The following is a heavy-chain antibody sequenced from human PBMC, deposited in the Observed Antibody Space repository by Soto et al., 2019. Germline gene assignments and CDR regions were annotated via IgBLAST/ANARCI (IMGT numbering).Heavy chain of an antibody. CDR1: GYTFTNYY. D-gene: IGHD1-1*01. CDR2: INPSARSA. Sequence: ASVKVSCKASGYTFTNYYLHWVRQAPGQGLEWVGMINPSARSASYAQKLRGRLTMDRDTSTTTVYMELSRLTSEDTAVYYCAGDNPAANGVIDHCGLGTLVPVAS. J-gene: IGHJ4*01. V-gene: IGHV1-46*04. CDR3: AGDNPAANGVIDH.